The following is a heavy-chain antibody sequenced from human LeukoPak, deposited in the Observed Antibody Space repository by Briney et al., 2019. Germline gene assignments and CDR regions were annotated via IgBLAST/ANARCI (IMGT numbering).Heavy chain of an antibody. CDR2: IDWDDDK. J-gene: IGHJ4*02. CDR3: ARTEYSSSQKQIDY. Sequence: TLSLTCAVYGGSFSGYYWSWIRQPPGKALEWLARIDWDDDKYYSTSLKTRLTISKDTSKNQVVLTMTNMDPVDTATYYCARTEYSSSQKQIDYWGQGTLVTVSS. D-gene: IGHD6-13*01. V-gene: IGHV2-70*11. CDR1: GGSFSGYY.